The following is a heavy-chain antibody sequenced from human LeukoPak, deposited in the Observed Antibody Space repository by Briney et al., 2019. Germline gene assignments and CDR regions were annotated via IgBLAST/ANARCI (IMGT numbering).Heavy chain of an antibody. CDR3: ARKYTTSYYSIDY. CDR2: IQYDRSNQ. D-gene: IGHD2-2*01. CDR1: GFTFSTYG. V-gene: IGHV3-30*02. Sequence: PGGSLRLSCAASGFTFSTYGMHWVRQAPGKGLEWVAYIQYDRSNQQYAGSVKGRFTISRDNSNQTVYLQMNSLKTEDTALYFCARKYTTSYYSIDYWGQGTLVTVSS. J-gene: IGHJ4*02.